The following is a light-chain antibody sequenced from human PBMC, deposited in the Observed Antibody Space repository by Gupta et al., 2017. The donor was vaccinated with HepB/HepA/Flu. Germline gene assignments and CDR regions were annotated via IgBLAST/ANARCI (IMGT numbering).Light chain of an antibody. CDR2: RNN. CDR1: STSFGGNY. Sequence: QSVLPQPPSASGPPAQRVTISCSGSSTSFGGNYVYWYQQLPGTAPKLLIYRNNQRPSGVPDRFSGSKSGTSASLAISGLRSEDEADYYCAAWDDSLSAGVFGGGTKLTV. CDR3: AAWDDSLSAGV. J-gene: IGLJ2*01. V-gene: IGLV1-47*01.